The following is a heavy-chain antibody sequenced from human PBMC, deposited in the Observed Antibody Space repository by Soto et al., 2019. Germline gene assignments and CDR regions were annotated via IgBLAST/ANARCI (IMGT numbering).Heavy chain of an antibody. CDR2: IFYSDSF. J-gene: IGHJ4*02. CDR3: ARALETPPIFGVVRPYFFDF. Sequence: QVQLQESGPGLVKSSQTLSLTCTVSGGSISSGGSYWSWIRQRPGKGLEWIGYIFYSDSFYYTPSLKGRVVILADTSKNQFTLKLSSVTDAVTAVYYCARALETPPIFGVVRPYFFDFWGQGTLVTVSS. CDR1: GGSISSGGSY. V-gene: IGHV4-31*03. D-gene: IGHD3-3*01.